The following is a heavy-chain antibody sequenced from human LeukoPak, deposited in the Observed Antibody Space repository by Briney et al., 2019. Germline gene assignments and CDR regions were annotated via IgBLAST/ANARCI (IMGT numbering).Heavy chain of an antibody. CDR3: ASNTQTAAGTTIFDY. CDR1: GYTFTSYG. D-gene: IGHD6-13*01. Sequence: GASVKVSCKASGYTFTSYGISWVRQAPGQGLEWMGWISAYNGNTNYAQKHQGRVTMTTDTSTSTAYMELRSLRSDDTAVYYCASNTQTAAGTTIFDYWGQGTLVTVSS. V-gene: IGHV1-18*01. J-gene: IGHJ4*02. CDR2: ISAYNGNT.